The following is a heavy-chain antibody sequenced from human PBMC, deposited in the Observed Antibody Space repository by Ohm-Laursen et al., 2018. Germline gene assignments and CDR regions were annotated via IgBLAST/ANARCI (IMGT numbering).Heavy chain of an antibody. V-gene: IGHV3-74*01. D-gene: IGHD7-27*01. J-gene: IGHJ2*01. Sequence: SLRLSCAASGFTFSSYWMQWVRQAPGKGLVWVSRINSDGSSTSYVDSVKGRFTISRDNAKNTLYLQMNSLRAEDTAVYYCTKARFTRSRTGASFDFWGRCTLVTVSS. CDR1: GFTFSSYW. CDR2: INSDGSST. CDR3: TKARFTRSRTGASFDF.